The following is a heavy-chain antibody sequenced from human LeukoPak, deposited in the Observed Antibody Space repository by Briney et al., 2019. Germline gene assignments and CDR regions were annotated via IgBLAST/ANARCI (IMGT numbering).Heavy chain of an antibody. D-gene: IGHD3-10*01. J-gene: IGHJ4*02. V-gene: IGHV3-23*01. CDR1: GFTFSSYA. Sequence: PGGSLRLSCAASGFTFSSYAMSWVRRAPGKGLEWVSSISGSGGSTYYADSVKGRFTISRDNSKNTLYLQMNSLRAEDTAVYYCAKSEGREYYFDFWGQGTLVTVSS. CDR2: ISGSGGST. CDR3: AKSEGREYYFDF.